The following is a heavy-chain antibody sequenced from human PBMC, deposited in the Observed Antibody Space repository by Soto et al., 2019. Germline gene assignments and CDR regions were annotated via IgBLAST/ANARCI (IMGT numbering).Heavy chain of an antibody. J-gene: IGHJ6*02. CDR3: ARDQPEGAYYDFWSGPANYYYYGMDV. CDR1: GGSISSGGYY. CDR2: IYYSGST. Sequence: SETLSLTCTVSGGSISSGGYYWSWIRQHPGKGLEWIGYIYYSGSTYYNPSLKSRVTISVDTSKNRFSLKLSSVTAADTAVYYCARDQPEGAYYDFWSGPANYYYYGMDVWGQGTTVTVSS. D-gene: IGHD3-3*01. V-gene: IGHV4-31*03.